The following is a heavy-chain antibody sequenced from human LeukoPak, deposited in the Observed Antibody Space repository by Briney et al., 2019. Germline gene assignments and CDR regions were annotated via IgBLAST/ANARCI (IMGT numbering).Heavy chain of an antibody. CDR1: GFTFSSQT. CDR2: ISSTSSHI. CDR3: ARRRTTVTTSLDY. J-gene: IGHJ4*02. Sequence: PGGSLRLSCVASGFTFSSQTMNWVRQAPGKGLEWVSSISSTSSHIYYADSVKGRFTISRDNAKNSLYLQMNSLRAEDTAVYYCARRRTTVTTSLDYWGQGTLVTVSS. D-gene: IGHD4-17*01. V-gene: IGHV3-21*01.